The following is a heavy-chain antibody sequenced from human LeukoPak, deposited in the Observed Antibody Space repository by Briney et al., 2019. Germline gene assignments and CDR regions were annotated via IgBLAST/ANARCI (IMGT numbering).Heavy chain of an antibody. CDR1: GGSVSSYY. V-gene: IGHV4-59*08. J-gene: IGHJ4*02. CDR3: ARHGTISSESYFDY. CDR2: IPNSVRT. Sequence: SETLPLTCSVSGGSVSSYYWSWIRQSPGKGLEWIGYIPNSVRTNYNPSLKSRVTGFVDTSKDQVSLRLSSVTAADTAVYYCARHGTISSESYFDYWGQGALVTVYS. D-gene: IGHD1-14*01.